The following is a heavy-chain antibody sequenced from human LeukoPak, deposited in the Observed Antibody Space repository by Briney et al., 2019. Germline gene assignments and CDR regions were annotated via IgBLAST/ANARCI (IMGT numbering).Heavy chain of an antibody. D-gene: IGHD1-26*01. CDR2: ISGSGGST. Sequence: GGSLRLSCAASGFTFSSYAMSWVRQTPGRGLEWVSAISGSGGSTYYADSVKGRFTLSRDNSKNTLYLQMNSLRAEDTAVYYCAKERLVGATRFYYYYMDVWGKGATVTVS. CDR3: AKERLVGATRFYYYYMDV. V-gene: IGHV3-23*01. J-gene: IGHJ6*03. CDR1: GFTFSSYA.